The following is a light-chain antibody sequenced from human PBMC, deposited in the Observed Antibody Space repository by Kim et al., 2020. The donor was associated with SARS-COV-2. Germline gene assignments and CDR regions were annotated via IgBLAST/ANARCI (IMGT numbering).Light chain of an antibody. V-gene: IGKV1-8*01. CDR1: QGISSY. J-gene: IGKJ2*01. CDR2: AAS. Sequence: ASTGDRVTITCRASQGISSYLAWYQQKPGKAPKLLIYAASTLQSGVPSRFSGSGSGTDFTLTISCLQSEDFASYYCQHYYTYPYTFGQGTKLEI. CDR3: QHYYTYPYT.